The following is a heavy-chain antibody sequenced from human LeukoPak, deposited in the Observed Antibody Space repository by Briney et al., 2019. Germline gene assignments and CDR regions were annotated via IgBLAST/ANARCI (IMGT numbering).Heavy chain of an antibody. Sequence: GSLRLSCAASGFTFSDYYMNWIRQPPGKGLEWIGEINHSGSTNYNPSLKSRVTISVDTSKNQFSLKLSSVTAVDTAVYYCATYSSRNLDYWGQGTLVTVSS. V-gene: IGHV4-34*08. D-gene: IGHD6-13*01. CDR2: INHSGST. CDR3: ATYSSRNLDY. J-gene: IGHJ4*02. CDR1: GFTFSDYY.